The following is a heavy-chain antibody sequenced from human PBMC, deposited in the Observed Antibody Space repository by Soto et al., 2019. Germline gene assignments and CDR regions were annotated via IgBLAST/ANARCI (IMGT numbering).Heavy chain of an antibody. J-gene: IGHJ4*02. D-gene: IGHD5-18*01. CDR3: ARDTYSYGYSDY. CDR1: GFTFSDYY. CDR2: ISSSGSTI. Sequence: GGSLRFSCAASGFTFSDYYMSWIRQAPGKGLEWVSYISSSGSTIYYADSVKGRYTISRDNAKNSLYLQMNSLRAEDTAVYYCARDTYSYGYSDYWGQGTLVTVSS. V-gene: IGHV3-11*01.